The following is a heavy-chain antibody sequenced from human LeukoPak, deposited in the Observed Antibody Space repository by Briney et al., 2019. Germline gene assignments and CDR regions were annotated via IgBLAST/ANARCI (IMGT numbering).Heavy chain of an antibody. D-gene: IGHD1-26*01. CDR3: ASRIGRYLYYFGMDV. CDR1: GGPFSHYY. V-gene: IGHV4-34*01. J-gene: IGHJ6*02. Sequence: PSETLSLTCAVYGGPFSHYYWTWIRQPPGKGLEWIGEINESGSTNYDPSLKSRVTISVDTSKTHFSLNLTSVTAADTAVHYCASRIGRYLYYFGMDVWGQGTTVTVSS. CDR2: INESGST.